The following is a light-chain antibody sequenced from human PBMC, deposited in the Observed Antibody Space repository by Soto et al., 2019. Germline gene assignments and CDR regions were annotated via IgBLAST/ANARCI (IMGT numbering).Light chain of an antibody. CDR2: GAS. Sequence: EIVMTQSPATLSVSPGERATLSCRASQSVSRTLAWYQQRPGQAPRLIIYGASTRATDIPARFSGSGSGTELTLTISSLQSEDFAVYYCQQYNNWPLTLGGGTKVDIK. CDR1: QSVSRT. J-gene: IGKJ4*01. CDR3: QQYNNWPLT. V-gene: IGKV3-15*01.